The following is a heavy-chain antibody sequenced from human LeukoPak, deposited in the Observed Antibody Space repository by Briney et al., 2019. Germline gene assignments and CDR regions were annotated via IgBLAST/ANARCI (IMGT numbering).Heavy chain of an antibody. J-gene: IGHJ6*02. D-gene: IGHD3-10*01. CDR1: GGSISSGGYY. CDR3: ARSYYYGSGSYNYYYYYGMDV. CDR2: IYYSGST. Sequence: SETLSLTCTVSGGSISSGGYYWSWIRQPPGKGLEWIGYIYYSGSTYYNPSLKSRVTISVDTSKNQFSLKLSSVTAADTAVYYCARSYYYGSGSYNYYYYYGMDVWGQGTTVTVSS. V-gene: IGHV4-30-4*01.